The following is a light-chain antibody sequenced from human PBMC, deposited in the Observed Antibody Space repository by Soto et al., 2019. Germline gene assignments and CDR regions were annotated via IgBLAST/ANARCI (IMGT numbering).Light chain of an antibody. CDR2: SAS. V-gene: IGKV1-39*01. Sequence: DIHMTQSPSSLCASLGDRVSIPCRASQNIRDFLNWYQQKQGKAPELLXFSASSLQSGVPSRFSGSVSGTDGTITIGSLKREDGSTYFCQQTYSTPPTFGQGTKVDIK. J-gene: IGKJ1*01. CDR1: QNIRDF. CDR3: QQTYSTPPT.